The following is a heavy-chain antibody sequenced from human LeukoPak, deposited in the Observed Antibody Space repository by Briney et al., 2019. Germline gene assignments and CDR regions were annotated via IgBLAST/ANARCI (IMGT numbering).Heavy chain of an antibody. CDR3: AREGSLTDDAFDI. J-gene: IGHJ3*02. Sequence: GESLKISCKVSGYSFTSFWIGWVRQTPGKGLEWMGIIFPGDFDIRYGLSFEGQVTISADESITTAYLQWSSLKASDTAMYYCAREGSLTDDAFDIWGQGTMVTVSS. CDR1: GYSFTSFW. CDR2: IFPGDFDI. V-gene: IGHV5-51*01.